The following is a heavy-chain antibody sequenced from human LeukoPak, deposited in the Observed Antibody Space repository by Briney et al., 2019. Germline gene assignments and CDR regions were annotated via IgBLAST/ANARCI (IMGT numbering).Heavy chain of an antibody. Sequence: GGSLRLSCAASGFTFSSYAMHWVRQAPGKGLEWVAVISYDGSNKYYADSVKGRFTIPRDNSKNTLYLQMNSLRAEDTAVYYCASPGGSWYHYFDYWGQGTLVTVSS. D-gene: IGHD6-13*01. CDR1: GFTFSSYA. CDR3: ASPGGSWYHYFDY. J-gene: IGHJ4*02. V-gene: IGHV3-30-3*01. CDR2: ISYDGSNK.